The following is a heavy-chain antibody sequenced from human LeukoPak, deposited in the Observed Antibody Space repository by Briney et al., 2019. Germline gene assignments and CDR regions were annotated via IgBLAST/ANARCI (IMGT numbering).Heavy chain of an antibody. D-gene: IGHD3-22*01. CDR1: GGYISSGGYS. Sequence: SQTLSLTCAVSGGYISSGGYSWSWLRQPPGKGLEWIGYIYHSGSTYYNPSLKSRVTISVDRSKNQFSLKLSSVTAADTAVYYCARGLRDSSGYYPFDYWGQGTLVTVSS. V-gene: IGHV4-30-2*01. J-gene: IGHJ4*02. CDR3: ARGLRDSSGYYPFDY. CDR2: IYHSGST.